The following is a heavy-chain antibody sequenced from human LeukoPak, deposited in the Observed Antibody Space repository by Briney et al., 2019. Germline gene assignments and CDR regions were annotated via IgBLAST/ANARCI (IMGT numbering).Heavy chain of an antibody. V-gene: IGHV4-34*01. CDR1: GESFSGYY. Sequence: SETLSLTCAVYGESFSGYYWSWIRQPPGKGLEWIGEINHSGSTNYNPSLKSRVTISVDTSKNQFSLKLSSVTAADTAVYYCASITLVNRGAWGQGTLVTVSS. CDR2: INHSGST. J-gene: IGHJ5*02. CDR3: ASITLVNRGA. D-gene: IGHD3-10*01.